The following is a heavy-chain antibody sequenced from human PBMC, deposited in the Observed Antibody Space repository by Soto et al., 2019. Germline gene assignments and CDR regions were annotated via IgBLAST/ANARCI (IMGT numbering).Heavy chain of an antibody. CDR2: VNPSGGST. D-gene: IGHD2-8*01. V-gene: IGHV1-46*01. Sequence: ASVKVSCKASGYTFTSYYMHWVRQAPGQGLEWMGMVNPSGGSTSYAQKFQGRVTLTRDTSTSTVYMELSSLKSEDAAVYYCARATVLIPSSYGMHVWGQGTTVTVSS. CDR1: GYTFTSYY. CDR3: ARATVLIPSSYGMHV. J-gene: IGHJ6*02.